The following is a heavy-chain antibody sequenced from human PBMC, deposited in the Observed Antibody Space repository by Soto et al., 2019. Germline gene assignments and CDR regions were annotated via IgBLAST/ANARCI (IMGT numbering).Heavy chain of an antibody. Sequence: SVKVSCKASGGTFSSYAISWVRQAPGQGLEWMGGIIPIFGTANYAQKFQGRVTITADESTSTAYKELSSLRSEDTAVYYCATTPPVGGYYYYGMDVWGQGTTVTVSS. CDR1: GGTFSSYA. D-gene: IGHD1-26*01. V-gene: IGHV1-69*13. CDR2: IIPIFGTA. CDR3: ATTPPVGGYYYYGMDV. J-gene: IGHJ6*02.